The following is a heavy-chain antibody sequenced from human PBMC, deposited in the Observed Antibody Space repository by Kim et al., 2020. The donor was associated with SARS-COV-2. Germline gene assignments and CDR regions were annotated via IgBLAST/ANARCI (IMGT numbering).Heavy chain of an antibody. CDR2: IIPIFGTA. J-gene: IGHJ5*02. D-gene: IGHD5-12*01. CDR1: GGTFSSYA. CDR3: ATGGGGYSGYDPRSGWFDP. V-gene: IGHV1-69*13. Sequence: SVKVSCKASGGTFSSYAISWVRQAPGQGLEWMGGIIPIFGTANYAQKFQGRVTITADESTSTAYMELSSLRSEDTAVYYCATGGGGYSGYDPRSGWFDPWGQGTLVTVSS.